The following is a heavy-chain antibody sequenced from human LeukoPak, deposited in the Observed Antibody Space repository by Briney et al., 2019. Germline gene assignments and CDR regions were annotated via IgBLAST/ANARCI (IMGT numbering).Heavy chain of an antibody. CDR3: ARDSNYCSGGSCYPSG. J-gene: IGHJ4*02. D-gene: IGHD2-15*01. CDR2: INSDGSST. V-gene: IGHV3-74*01. Sequence: GGSLRLSCAASGFTFSSYWMHWVRQAPGKGLVWVSRINSDGSSTSYADSVKGRFTISRDNAKNTLYLQMNSLRAEDTAVYYCARDSNYCSGGSCYPSGWGQETLVTVSS. CDR1: GFTFSSYW.